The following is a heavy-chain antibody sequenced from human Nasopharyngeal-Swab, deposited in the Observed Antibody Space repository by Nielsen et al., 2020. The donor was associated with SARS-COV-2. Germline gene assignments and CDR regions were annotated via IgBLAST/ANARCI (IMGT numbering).Heavy chain of an antibody. D-gene: IGHD2-8*01. J-gene: IGHJ6*02. Sequence: RQPRGKGREGMAVISYDGIKKYYADSVKGRFTLSRDNSKNTLYLQMNSLRTEDTAVYYCAKDHQLIRNYYYYDMDVWGQGTTVTVSS. CDR2: ISYDGIKK. CDR3: AKDHQLIRNYYYYDMDV. V-gene: IGHV3-30*18.